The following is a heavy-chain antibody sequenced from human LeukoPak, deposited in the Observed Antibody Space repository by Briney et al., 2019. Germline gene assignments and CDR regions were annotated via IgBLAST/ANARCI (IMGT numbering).Heavy chain of an antibody. J-gene: IGHJ5*02. D-gene: IGHD5-24*01. V-gene: IGHV4-4*02. Sequence: SETLSLTCAVSGGSISSSIWWSWVRQPPGKGLVWIGEINHSGSTNYNPSLKSRVTISVDKSNNQFFLKLISVTAADTALYYCARGSVEEETNWFDPWGQGTLVTVSS. CDR1: GGSISSSIW. CDR3: ARGSVEEETNWFDP. CDR2: INHSGST.